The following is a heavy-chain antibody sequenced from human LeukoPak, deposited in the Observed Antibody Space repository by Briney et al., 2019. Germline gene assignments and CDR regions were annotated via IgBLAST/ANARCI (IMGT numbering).Heavy chain of an antibody. CDR3: AREGLTCSGGSCYRAEYFQH. J-gene: IGHJ1*01. V-gene: IGHV3-53*01. CDR1: GFTVSSNY. D-gene: IGHD2-15*01. Sequence: GGSLRLSCAASGFTVSSNYMSWVRQAPGKGLEWVSVIYSGGSTYYADSVKGRFTISRDNSKNTLYLQMNSLRAEDTAVYYCAREGLTCSGGSCYRAEYFQHWGQGTLVTVSS. CDR2: IYSGGST.